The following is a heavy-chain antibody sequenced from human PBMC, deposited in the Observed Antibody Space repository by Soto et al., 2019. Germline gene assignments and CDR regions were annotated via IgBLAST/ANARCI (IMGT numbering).Heavy chain of an antibody. CDR3: AKDSEGHCSSTRCPLWDDWFDP. CDR2: ISWNSGSI. CDR1: GFTFDDYA. D-gene: IGHD2-2*01. V-gene: IGHV3-9*01. J-gene: IGHJ5*02. Sequence: EVQLVESGGGLVQPGRSLRLSCAASGFTFDDYAMHWVRQAPGKGLEWVSGISWNSGSIGYADSVKGRFTISRDNAKNSLYLQMNSLRAEDTALYYCAKDSEGHCSSTRCPLWDDWFDPWGQGTLVTVSS.